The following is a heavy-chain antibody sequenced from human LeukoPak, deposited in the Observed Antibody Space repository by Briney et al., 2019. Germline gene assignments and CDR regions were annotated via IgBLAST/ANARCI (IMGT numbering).Heavy chain of an antibody. Sequence: GESLKISCKGAGYSFTSYWIAWVRQMSGKGLGWVGSIYPGDADTRYSPSFQGQVIISADKCINTAYLQWSGLKDSDNAIYYCARLGTAVVDRYFDYWGQGTLVTVSS. CDR2: IYPGDADT. D-gene: IGHD5-18*01. CDR1: GYSFTSYW. J-gene: IGHJ4*02. CDR3: ARLGTAVVDRYFDY. V-gene: IGHV5-51*01.